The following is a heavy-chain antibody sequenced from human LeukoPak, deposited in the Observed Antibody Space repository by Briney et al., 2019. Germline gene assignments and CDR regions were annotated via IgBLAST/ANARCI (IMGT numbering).Heavy chain of an antibody. CDR3: AKESGKFDY. Sequence: PRGSLRLSCVASGLNFDDSAMHWVRHAPGKGLEWVSLISADGGSTFSADSVKGRFSISRDNSKNSLYLQMNSLRSEDTAMYYCAKESGKFDYWGQGTLVAVSS. CDR2: ISADGGST. V-gene: IGHV3-43*02. J-gene: IGHJ4*02. CDR1: GLNFDDSA.